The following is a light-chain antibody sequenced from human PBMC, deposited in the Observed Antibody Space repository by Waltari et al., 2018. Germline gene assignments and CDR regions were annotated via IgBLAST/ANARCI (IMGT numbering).Light chain of an antibody. CDR3: HSRETFSTRL. V-gene: IGLV3-19*01. CDR2: GPD. CDR1: SLRRSY. Sequence: SSDLTQDPSLSVALGQTVRLTCQVDSLRRSYASWYQQRPGQAPILVLYGPDNRPSGIPDRFSGSTSGNTASLTITGAQAEDEADYYCHSRETFSTRLFGGGTRLTV. J-gene: IGLJ2*01.